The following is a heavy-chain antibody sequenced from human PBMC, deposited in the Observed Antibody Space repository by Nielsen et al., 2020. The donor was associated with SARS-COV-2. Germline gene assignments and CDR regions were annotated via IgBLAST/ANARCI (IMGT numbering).Heavy chain of an antibody. V-gene: IGHV3-33*08. CDR2: IWYDGSKK. CDR3: ARDGLSYYDFWTGYYPSWFDP. D-gene: IGHD3-3*01. Sequence: SCAASGFTFSSYAMHWVRQAPGQGLEWVALIWYDGSKKSYADSVKGRFTISRDNSKNTLYLEMNSLRAEDTAAYYCARDGLSYYDFWTGYYPSWFDPWGQGTLVTVSS. CDR1: GFTFSSYA. J-gene: IGHJ5*02.